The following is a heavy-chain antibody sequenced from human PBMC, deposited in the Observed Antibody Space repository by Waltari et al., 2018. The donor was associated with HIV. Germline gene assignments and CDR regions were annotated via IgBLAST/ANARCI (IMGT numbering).Heavy chain of an antibody. CDR3: ARTYCSGGSCYSNYFHY. J-gene: IGHJ4*02. V-gene: IGHV4-39*07. CDR2: IYYSVST. D-gene: IGHD2-15*01. Sequence: QLQLQESGPGLVKPSETLSLTCTVSGGSISSSSYYWGWIRQPPGKGLEWIGSIYYSVSTYYNPSLKSRVTISVDTSKNQFSLKLSSVTAADTAVYYCARTYCSGGSCYSNYFHYWGQGTLVTVSS. CDR1: GGSISSSSYY.